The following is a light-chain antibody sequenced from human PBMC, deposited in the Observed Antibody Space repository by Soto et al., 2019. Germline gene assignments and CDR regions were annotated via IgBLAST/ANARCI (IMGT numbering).Light chain of an antibody. V-gene: IGKV3-15*01. CDR3: QQDSKWPLT. Sequence: EIVLTQSPATLSVSPGARATLSCRASQSLYSNLAWYQQNPGQSPRLLIYATSTRATGLPARVSGSGSGTDFTRTISSRQSEDFALEYWQQDSKWPLTFGGGTKVEIK. J-gene: IGKJ4*01. CDR2: ATS. CDR1: QSLYSN.